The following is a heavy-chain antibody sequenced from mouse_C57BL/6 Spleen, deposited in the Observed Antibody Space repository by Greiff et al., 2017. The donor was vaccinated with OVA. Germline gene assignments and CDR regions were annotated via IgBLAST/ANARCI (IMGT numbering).Heavy chain of an antibody. CDR3: ARGGITTVVGGSYYAMDY. CDR1: GYTFTSYW. J-gene: IGHJ4*01. CDR2: IDPSDSET. D-gene: IGHD1-1*01. Sequence: QVQLQQPGAELVRPGSSVKLSCKASGYTFTSYWMHWVKQRPIQGLEWIGNIDPSDSETHYNQKFKDKATLTVDKSSSTAYMQLSSLTSEDSALYYCARGGITTVVGGSYYAMDYWGQGTSVTVSS. V-gene: IGHV1-52*01.